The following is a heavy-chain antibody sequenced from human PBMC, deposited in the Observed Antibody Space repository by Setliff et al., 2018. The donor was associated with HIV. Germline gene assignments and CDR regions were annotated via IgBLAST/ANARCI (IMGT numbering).Heavy chain of an antibody. CDR2: TSHSGIT. CDR1: GVSTISSSSSYY. CDR3: ASQVTGYHDFWSGYLGYFDY. J-gene: IGHJ4*02. V-gene: IGHV4-39*01. Sequence: SETLSLTCIVSGVSTISSSSSYYWGWIRQPPGKGLEWIGYTSHSGITYYNPSLKSRLTISVDTSKNQFSLKLESVTAADTAVYYCASQVTGYHDFWSGYLGYFDYWGQGLLVTVS. D-gene: IGHD3-3*01.